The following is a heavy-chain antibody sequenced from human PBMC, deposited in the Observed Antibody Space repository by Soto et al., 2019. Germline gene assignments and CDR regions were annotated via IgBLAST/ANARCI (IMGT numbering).Heavy chain of an antibody. CDR3: ARDKASDSSGWYYGMDV. V-gene: IGHV6-1*01. Sequence: SQTLSLTCAISGDSVSSNSAAWNWIRQSPSRGLEWLGRTYYRSKWYNDYAVSVKSRITINPDTSKNQFSLQLNSVTPEDTAVYYCARDKASDSSGWYYGMDVWGQGTTVTVSS. J-gene: IGHJ6*02. CDR2: TYYRSKWYN. CDR1: GDSVSSNSAA. D-gene: IGHD6-19*01.